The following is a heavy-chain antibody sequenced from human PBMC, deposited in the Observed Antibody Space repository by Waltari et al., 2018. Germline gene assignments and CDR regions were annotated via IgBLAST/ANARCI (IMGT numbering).Heavy chain of an antibody. V-gene: IGHV1-69-2*01. Sequence: EVPLLQSGTEMKKPGTTVKISCHASGYTFTEYYINRVQQAPGKGPQWMGLVDPEDGETIYAEKFQGRVTITADTSTNTSYMELSSLRSEDAAVYYCATALVDRRSASRAFDIWGLGTMITVSS. CDR1: GYTFTEYY. J-gene: IGHJ3*02. CDR3: ATALVDRRSASRAFDI. D-gene: IGHD5-12*01. CDR2: VDPEDGET.